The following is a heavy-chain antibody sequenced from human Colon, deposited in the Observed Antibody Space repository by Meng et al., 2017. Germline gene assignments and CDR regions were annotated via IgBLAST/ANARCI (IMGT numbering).Heavy chain of an antibody. CDR3: AREGLVGDLRYFDL. D-gene: IGHD3-16*01. V-gene: IGHV1-2*06. CDR1: GYTFTGYY. J-gene: IGHJ2*01. Sequence: QGQLVQSGAEVKKPGASVKVSCKASGYTFTGYYMHWVRQAPGQGLEWMGRINPNSGGTNYAQKFQGRDTMTRDTSISTAYMELSRLRSDDTAVYYCAREGLVGDLRYFDLWGRGTLVTVSS. CDR2: INPNSGGT.